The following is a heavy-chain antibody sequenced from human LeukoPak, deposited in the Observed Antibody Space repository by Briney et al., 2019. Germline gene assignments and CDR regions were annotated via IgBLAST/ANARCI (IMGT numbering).Heavy chain of an antibody. Sequence: SETLSLTCTVSGGSISSYYWSWIRQPPGRGLEWIGYIYYSGSTNYNPSLKSRVTISVDTSKNQFSLKLSSVTAADTAVYYCARDNGYYDSSGYACWGQGTLVTVSS. CDR2: IYYSGST. V-gene: IGHV4-59*12. J-gene: IGHJ4*02. CDR3: ARDNGYYDSSGYAC. D-gene: IGHD3-22*01. CDR1: GGSISSYY.